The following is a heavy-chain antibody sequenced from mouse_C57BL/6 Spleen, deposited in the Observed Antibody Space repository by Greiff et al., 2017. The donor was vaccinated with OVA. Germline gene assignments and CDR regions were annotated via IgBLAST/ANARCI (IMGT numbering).Heavy chain of an antibody. J-gene: IGHJ4*01. CDR1: GYTFTSYW. CDR2: IDPSDSYT. V-gene: IGHV1-69*01. CDR3: ARRRLYYDYDYAMDY. D-gene: IGHD2-4*01. Sequence: QVQLKQPGAELVMPGASVKLSCKASGYTFTSYWMHWVKQRPGQGLEWIGEIDPSDSYTNYNQKFKGKSTLTVDKSSSTAYMQLSSLTSEDSAVYYGARRRLYYDYDYAMDYWGQGTSVTVSS.